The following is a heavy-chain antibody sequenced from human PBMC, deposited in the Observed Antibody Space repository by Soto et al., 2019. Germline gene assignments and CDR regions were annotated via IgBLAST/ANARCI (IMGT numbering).Heavy chain of an antibody. Sequence: PGGSLRLSCAASGFTFSSYGMHWVRQAPGKGLEWVAVIWYDGSNKYYADSVKGRFTISRDNSKNTLYLQMNSLRAEDTAVYYCARAYSGYDYYYFDYWGQGTLVTVSS. D-gene: IGHD5-12*01. CDR1: GFTFSSYG. CDR2: IWYDGSNK. J-gene: IGHJ4*02. CDR3: ARAYSGYDYYYFDY. V-gene: IGHV3-33*01.